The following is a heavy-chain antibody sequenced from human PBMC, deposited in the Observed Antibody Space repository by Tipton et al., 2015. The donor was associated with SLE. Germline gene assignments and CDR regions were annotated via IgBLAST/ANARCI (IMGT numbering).Heavy chain of an antibody. CDR3: ARTIGSWPNYYYYGMDV. J-gene: IGHJ6*02. D-gene: IGHD6-13*01. V-gene: IGHV4-59*12. CDR1: GGSISSYY. CDR2: IYYSGST. Sequence: LRLSCTVSGGSISSYYWSWIRQPPEKGLEWIGSIYYSGSTYYNPSLKSRVTISVDTSKNQFSLKLSSVTAADTAVYYCARTIGSWPNYYYYGMDVWGQGTTVTVSS.